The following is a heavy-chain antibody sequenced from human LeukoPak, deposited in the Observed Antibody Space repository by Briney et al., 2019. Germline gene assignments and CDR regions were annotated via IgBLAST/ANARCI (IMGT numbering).Heavy chain of an antibody. CDR3: AIPRGYCGNDCSFAH. V-gene: IGHV5-51*01. J-gene: IGHJ4*02. Sequence: GESLKISCEGSGYSFSNYWIGWVRQMPGKGLEWMGIIYPGDYETRYSPSFQGLVTISVDKSISTAYLQWSSLKASDTAMYYCAIPRGYCGNDCSFAHWGQGPLVTVSS. D-gene: IGHD2-21*02. CDR2: IYPGDYET. CDR1: GYSFSNYW.